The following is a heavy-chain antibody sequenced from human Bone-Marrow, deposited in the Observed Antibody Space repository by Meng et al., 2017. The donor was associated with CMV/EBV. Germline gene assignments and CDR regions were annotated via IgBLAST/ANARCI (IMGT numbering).Heavy chain of an antibody. Sequence: GGSLRLSCAASGFTFSSYEMNWVRQAPGKGLEWVSYISSSGSTIYYADSVKGRFTISRDNAKNPLYLQMNSLRAEDTAVYYCARDTPYVLRFSWPPEDVWGQGTTVTVSS. D-gene: IGHD3-3*01. CDR3: ARDTPYVLRFSWPPEDV. CDR1: GFTFSSYE. CDR2: ISSSGSTI. J-gene: IGHJ6*02. V-gene: IGHV3-48*03.